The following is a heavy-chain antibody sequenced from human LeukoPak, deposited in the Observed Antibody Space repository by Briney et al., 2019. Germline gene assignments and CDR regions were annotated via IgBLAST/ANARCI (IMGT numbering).Heavy chain of an antibody. V-gene: IGHV4-34*01. D-gene: IGHD5-18*01. CDR1: GGSFSGYY. CDR3: ARSSYGYNWFDP. CDR2: INHSGST. Sequence: SSETLSLTCAVYGGSFSGYYWSWIRQPPGKGLEWIGEINHSGSTNYNPSLKSRVTISVDTSKDQFSLRLTSVTAADTAVYHCARSSYGYNWFDPWGQGTLVTVSS. J-gene: IGHJ5*02.